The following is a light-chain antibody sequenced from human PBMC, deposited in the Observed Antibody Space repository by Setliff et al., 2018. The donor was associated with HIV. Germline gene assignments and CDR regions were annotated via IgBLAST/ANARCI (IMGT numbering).Light chain of an antibody. J-gene: IGLJ2*01. CDR1: SSDVGSYNY. CDR2: DVT. Sequence: QSAVTQARSVSGSPGQSVTISCTGTSSDVGSYNYVSWYQQNPGKAPKIMIYDVTKRPSGVPDRFSGSKSGNTASLTIPGLQAEDEADYYCCSYAGSYTPVIFGGGTKVTVL. CDR3: CSYAGSYTPVI. V-gene: IGLV2-11*01.